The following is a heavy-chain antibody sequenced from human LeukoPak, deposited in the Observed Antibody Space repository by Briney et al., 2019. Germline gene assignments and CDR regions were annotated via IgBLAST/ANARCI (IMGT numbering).Heavy chain of an antibody. CDR1: GFTFRNAG. V-gene: IGHV4-34*01. Sequence: GSLRLSCTASGFTFRNAGMNWVRQPPGKGLEWIGEINHSGSTNYNPSLKSRVAISVDTSKNQFSLKLSSVTAADTAVYYCARRVGYWFVPWGQGTLVTVSS. D-gene: IGHD1-26*01. CDR2: INHSGST. J-gene: IGHJ5*02. CDR3: ARRVGYWFVP.